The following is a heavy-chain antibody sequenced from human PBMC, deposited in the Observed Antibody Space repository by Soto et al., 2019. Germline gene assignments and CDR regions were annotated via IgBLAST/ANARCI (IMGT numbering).Heavy chain of an antibody. D-gene: IGHD1-26*01. CDR3: AREGSESSDGLYNFDS. Sequence: SETLSLTCTVSGGSTSSDNYWSWIRQPPGKGLEWIGHIYYSGNTDYNPSLKSRLAISIDTSKNQFSLKLSSVTAADTAVYFCAREGSESSDGLYNFDSWGQGSLVTVS. V-gene: IGHV4-30-4*01. J-gene: IGHJ4*02. CDR1: GGSTSSDNY. CDR2: IYYSGNT.